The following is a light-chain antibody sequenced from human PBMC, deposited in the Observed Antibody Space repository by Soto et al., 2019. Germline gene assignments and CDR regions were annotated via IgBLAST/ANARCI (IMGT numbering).Light chain of an antibody. CDR1: QSVSSSY. V-gene: IGKV3-20*01. CDR3: QQYSSSPRT. Sequence: EIVLTQSPGTLSLSPGEGATLSCRASQSVSSSYLAWYQLKPGQAPSLLIHGASSRATGISDRFSGSGSGTDFNLTISRLDPEDSTLYYCQQYSSSPRTFGQGTKVDIK. CDR2: GAS. J-gene: IGKJ1*01.